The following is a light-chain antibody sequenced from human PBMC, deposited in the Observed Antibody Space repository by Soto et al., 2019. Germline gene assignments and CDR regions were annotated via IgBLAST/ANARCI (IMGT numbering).Light chain of an antibody. V-gene: IGKV3-20*01. CDR2: GAS. CDR1: QSVSSRY. Sequence: EIVLMQPPGTLSLSPGERATLSCRASQSVSSRYLAWYQQKPGQAPRLLIYGASSRATGIPDRFSGTESGTDGTLTISSLQKEDGSTYDCQQRYSTIGTFGQGTKVDIK. CDR3: QQRYSTIGT. J-gene: IGKJ1*01.